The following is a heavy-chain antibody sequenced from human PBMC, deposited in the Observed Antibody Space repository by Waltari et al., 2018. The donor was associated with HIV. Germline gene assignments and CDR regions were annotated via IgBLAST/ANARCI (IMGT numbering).Heavy chain of an antibody. D-gene: IGHD3-3*01. J-gene: IGHJ5*02. V-gene: IGHV3-66*01. CDR1: GFPVPAPS. CDR2: IHSDGAT. Sequence: EVQLVQSGGGWVRPGGSLTLSCAAFGFPVPAPSLTGVRQAPGKGLEWVSVIHSDGATYDADFVKGRFAISIDTSKNTMFLQLVSLRVEDTGIYYCARGPPKYYDFHNWFDPWGQGTLVTVSS. CDR3: ARGPPKYYDFHNWFDP.